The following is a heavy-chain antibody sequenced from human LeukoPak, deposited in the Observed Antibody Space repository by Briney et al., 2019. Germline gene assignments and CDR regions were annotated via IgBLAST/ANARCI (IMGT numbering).Heavy chain of an antibody. CDR3: AKDATPGNSIWDSFAG. CDR2: IGSSET. CDR1: GFTFSLRA. Sequence: GGSLRLSCVASGFTFSLRAMRWVRQAPGKGLEWVASIGSSETFYADSVQGRFTVSRDNSQNTLYLQLNSLRVEDTAVYYCAKDATPGNSIWDSFAGWGQGTLVTVSS. D-gene: IGHD7-27*01. J-gene: IGHJ4*02. V-gene: IGHV3-23*01.